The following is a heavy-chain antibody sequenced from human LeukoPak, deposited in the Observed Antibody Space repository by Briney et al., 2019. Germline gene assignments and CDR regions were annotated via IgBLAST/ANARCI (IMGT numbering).Heavy chain of an antibody. V-gene: IGHV3-21*01. CDR3: ARSGYDFWSGYPRIFDY. CDR2: ISSSSSYI. CDR1: GFTFSSYS. J-gene: IGHJ4*02. D-gene: IGHD3-3*01. Sequence: GGSLRLSCAASGFTFSSYSMNWVRQALGKGLEWVSSISSSSSYIYYADSVKGRFTISRDNAKNSLYLQMNSLRAEDTAVYYCARSGYDFWSGYPRIFDYWGQGTLVTVSS.